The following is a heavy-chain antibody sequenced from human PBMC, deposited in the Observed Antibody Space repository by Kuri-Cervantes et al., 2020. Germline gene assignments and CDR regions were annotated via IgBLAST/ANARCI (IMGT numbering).Heavy chain of an antibody. CDR1: GGTFISYA. D-gene: IGHD2-15*01. V-gene: IGHV1-69*05. CDR2: IIPMFDTP. CDR3: ATTGDIVVVVAATPAEYFQH. Sequence: SVKVSCKASGGTFISYAVSWVRQAPRQGLEWMGGIIPMFDTPSYAQKFQGRVTITTDQSTSTAYMELSSLTSEDTAVYYCATTGDIVVVVAATPAEYFQHWGQGTLVTVSS. J-gene: IGHJ1*01.